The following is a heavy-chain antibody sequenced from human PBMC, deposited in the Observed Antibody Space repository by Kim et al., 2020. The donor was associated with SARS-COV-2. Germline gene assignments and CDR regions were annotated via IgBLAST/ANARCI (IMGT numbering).Heavy chain of an antibody. D-gene: IGHD4-17*01. Sequence: GGSLRLSCAASGFTFDDYAMHWVRQAPGKGLEWVSGISWNSGSIGYADSVKGRFTISRDNAKNSLYLQMNSLRAEDTALYYCAKDIDYGGNSAGIDYWGQGTLVTVSS. CDR3: AKDIDYGGNSAGIDY. V-gene: IGHV3-9*01. CDR2: ISWNSGSI. CDR1: GFTFDDYA. J-gene: IGHJ4*02.